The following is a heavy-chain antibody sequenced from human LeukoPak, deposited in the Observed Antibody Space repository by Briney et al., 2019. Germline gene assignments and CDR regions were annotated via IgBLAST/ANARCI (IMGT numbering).Heavy chain of an antibody. CDR3: ARLLRITMVRGHYGMDV. J-gene: IGHJ6*04. CDR1: GYSFTSYW. D-gene: IGHD3-10*01. V-gene: IGHV5-51*01. CDR2: IYPGDSDT. Sequence: GESLKISCKGSGYSFTSYWIGWVRQMPGKGLEWMGIIYPGDSDTRYSPSFQGQVTISAAKSISTAYRQWSSLKASDTALYSCARLLRITMVRGHYGMDVWGKGTTVTVSS.